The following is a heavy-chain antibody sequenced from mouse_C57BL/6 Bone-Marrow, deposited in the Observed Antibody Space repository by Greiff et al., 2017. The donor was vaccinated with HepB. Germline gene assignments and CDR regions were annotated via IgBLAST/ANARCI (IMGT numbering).Heavy chain of an antibody. Sequence: QVQLQQSGPELVKPGASVKMSCKASGYTFTSYWITWVKQRPGQGLEWIGDIYPGSGSTNYNEKFKSKATLTVDTSSSTAYMQLSSLTSEDSAVYYCARRYSNYSYYYAMDYWGQGTSVTVSS. D-gene: IGHD2-5*01. CDR3: ARRYSNYSYYYAMDY. CDR1: GYTFTSYW. CDR2: IYPGSGST. J-gene: IGHJ4*01. V-gene: IGHV1-55*01.